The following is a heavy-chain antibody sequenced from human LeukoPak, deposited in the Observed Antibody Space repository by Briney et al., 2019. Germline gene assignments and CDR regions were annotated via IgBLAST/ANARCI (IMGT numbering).Heavy chain of an antibody. V-gene: IGHV3-33*01. J-gene: IGHJ4*02. CDR3: ARRICSSTSCYCDY. D-gene: IGHD2-2*01. Sequence: PGRSLRLSCAASGFTFSSYGMHWVRQAPGKGLEWVAVIWYDGSNKYYADSVKGRFTISRDNSKNTLYLQMNSLRAEDTAVYYSARRICSSTSCYCDYWGQGTLVTVSS. CDR1: GFTFSSYG. CDR2: IWYDGSNK.